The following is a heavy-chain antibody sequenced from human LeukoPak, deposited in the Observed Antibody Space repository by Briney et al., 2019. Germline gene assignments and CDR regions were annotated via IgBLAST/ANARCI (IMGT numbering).Heavy chain of an antibody. CDR1: GFTFSSYW. J-gene: IGHJ5*02. CDR2: IKSKTDGGTT. Sequence: GGSLRLSCAASGFTFSSYWMHWVRQAPGKGLEWVGRIKSKTDGGTTDYAAPVKGRFTISRDDSKNTLYLQMNSLKTEDTAVYYCTTGLHISSSWYNWFDPWGQGTLVTVSS. D-gene: IGHD6-13*01. CDR3: TTGLHISSSWYNWFDP. V-gene: IGHV3-15*01.